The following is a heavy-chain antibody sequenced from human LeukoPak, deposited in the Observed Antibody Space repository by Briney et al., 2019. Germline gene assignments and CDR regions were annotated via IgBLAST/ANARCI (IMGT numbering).Heavy chain of an antibody. CDR3: ARGGSGWSRYNWFDP. Sequence: ASVKVSCKASGYTFTGYYMHWVRQAPGQGLEWMGWINPNSGGTNYAQKFQGWVTMTRDTSISTAYMELSRLRSDDTAVYYCARGGSGWSRYNWFDPWGQGTLVTVSS. CDR1: GYTFTGYY. V-gene: IGHV1-2*04. CDR2: INPNSGGT. J-gene: IGHJ5*02. D-gene: IGHD6-19*01.